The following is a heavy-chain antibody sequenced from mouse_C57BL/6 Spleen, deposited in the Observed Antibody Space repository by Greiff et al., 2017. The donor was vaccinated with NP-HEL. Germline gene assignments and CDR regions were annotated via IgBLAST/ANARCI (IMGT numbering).Heavy chain of an antibody. CDR1: GYAFTNYL. CDR3: ARDGYYLFDY. V-gene: IGHV1-54*01. CDR2: INPGSGGT. J-gene: IGHJ2*01. Sequence: VQLQQSGAELVRPGTSVKVSCKASGYAFTNYLIEWVKQRPGQGLEWIGVINPGSGGTNYNEKFKGKATLTADKSSSTAYMQLSSLTSEDSAVYFCARDGYYLFDYWGQGTTLAVSS. D-gene: IGHD2-3*01.